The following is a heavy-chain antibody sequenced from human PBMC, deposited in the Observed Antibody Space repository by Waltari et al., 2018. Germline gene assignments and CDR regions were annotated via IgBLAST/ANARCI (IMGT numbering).Heavy chain of an antibody. Sequence: QVQLVQSGSELKEPGASVKISCQASGYTFTNYPITWVRQAPGQGLEWSGWINTDTGNPTYAQGFTGRFVFSLDTSVSTAYLQISSLKAEDTAVYYCARKIGDTSSAWYFDLWGRGSLVTVSS. V-gene: IGHV7-4-1*02. CDR3: ARKIGDTSSAWYFDL. CDR1: GYTFTNYP. CDR2: INTDTGNP. D-gene: IGHD6-6*01. J-gene: IGHJ2*01.